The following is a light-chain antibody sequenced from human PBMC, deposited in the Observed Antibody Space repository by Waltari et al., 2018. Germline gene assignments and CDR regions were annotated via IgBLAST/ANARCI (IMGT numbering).Light chain of an antibody. CDR1: ESVLYSSNNKNH. Sequence: DIVMTQSPESLAVSLGERATIGCKTSESVLYSSNNKNHLAWYQQKPGQPPRLLLYWASTRESGVPDRFIGSGSETDFTLTVTSLQAEDVAVYYCQQYYNTPLTFGGGTKVGVK. J-gene: IGKJ4*01. CDR2: WAS. CDR3: QQYYNTPLT. V-gene: IGKV4-1*01.